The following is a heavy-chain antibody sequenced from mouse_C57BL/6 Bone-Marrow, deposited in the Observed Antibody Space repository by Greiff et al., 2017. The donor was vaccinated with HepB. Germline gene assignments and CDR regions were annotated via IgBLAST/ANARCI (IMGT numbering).Heavy chain of an antibody. D-gene: IGHD6-5*01. CDR1: GYTFTSYW. CDR3: GGSLYWYFDV. J-gene: IGHJ1*03. Sequence: VQLQQPGAELVKPGASVKLSCKASGYTFTSYWMQWVKQRPGQGLEWIGEIDPSDSYTNYNQKFKGKATLTVDTSSSTAYMQRSSLTSKDSAVYYCGGSLYWYFDVWGTGTTVTGSS. V-gene: IGHV1-50*01. CDR2: IDPSDSYT.